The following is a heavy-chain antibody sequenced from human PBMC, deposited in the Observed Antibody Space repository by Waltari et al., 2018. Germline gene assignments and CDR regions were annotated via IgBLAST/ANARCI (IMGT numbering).Heavy chain of an antibody. J-gene: IGHJ4*02. D-gene: IGHD1-1*01. CDR1: GYTFYTYY. V-gene: IGHV1-2*02. CDR2: INCNSGYT. CDR3: ARDSAEESGTYFDY. Sequence: QVQLVQPGAEMKKPGASVKVSCKTSGYTFYTYYIHWLGQAPGQGLEWMGWINCNSGYTTYAPKFQARVTITTDTAINTVYLDLNGLTSDDTAVYYCARDSAEESGTYFDYWGQGTLVTV.